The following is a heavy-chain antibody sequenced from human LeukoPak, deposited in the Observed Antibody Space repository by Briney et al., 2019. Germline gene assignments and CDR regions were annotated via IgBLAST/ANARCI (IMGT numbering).Heavy chain of an antibody. Sequence: SVKVSCKASGGTFSSYAISWVRQAPGQGLEWMGRIIPILGIANYAQKFQGRVTIIADKSTSTAYMELSSLRSEDTAVYYCARDLGDYGGNLPVDYWGQGTLVTVSS. CDR2: IIPILGIA. CDR1: GGTFSSYA. CDR3: ARDLGDYGGNLPVDY. D-gene: IGHD4-23*01. J-gene: IGHJ4*02. V-gene: IGHV1-69*04.